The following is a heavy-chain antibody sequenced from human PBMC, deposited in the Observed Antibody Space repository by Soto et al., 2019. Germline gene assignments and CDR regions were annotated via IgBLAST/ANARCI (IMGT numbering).Heavy chain of an antibody. J-gene: IGHJ6*02. Sequence: ASVKVSCKASGYTFTSYDINWVRQATGQGLEWMGWMNPNSGNTGYAQKLQGRVTMTGNTSISTAYMELSSLRSEDTTVYYCASGGGVGPIVVVPAARRSYGMDVWGQGTTVTVSS. D-gene: IGHD2-2*01. CDR1: GYTFTSYD. CDR3: ASGGGVGPIVVVPAARRSYGMDV. V-gene: IGHV1-8*01. CDR2: MNPNSGNT.